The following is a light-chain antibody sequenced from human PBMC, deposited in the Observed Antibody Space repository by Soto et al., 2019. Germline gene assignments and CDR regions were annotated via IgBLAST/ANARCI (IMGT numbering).Light chain of an antibody. J-gene: IGLJ1*01. V-gene: IGLV2-14*01. CDR2: DVT. CDR1: ISYIGFYKH. CDR3: MSYTTSIIYV. Sequence: QSALSQPASVSCSPGQSLTICCTGNISYIGFYKHVCWYQQHPGKAPKLMISDVTNRPSGVSDRFSGSKSGNTAYLNISGLQTEDEADYYCMSYTTSIIYVFGSGTKVTVL.